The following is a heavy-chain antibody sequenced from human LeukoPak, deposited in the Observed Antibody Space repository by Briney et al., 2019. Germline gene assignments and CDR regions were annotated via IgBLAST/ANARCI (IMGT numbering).Heavy chain of an antibody. J-gene: IGHJ1*01. CDR3: AREPVVTGAEYFQH. CDR1: GGTFSSYA. V-gene: IGHV1-69*05. D-gene: IGHD4-23*01. CDR2: IIPIFGTA. Sequence: SVKVSCKASGGTFSSYAISRVRQAPGQGLEWMGGIIPIFGTANYAQKFQGRVTITTDESTSTAYMELSSLRSEDTAVYYCAREPVVTGAEYFQHWGQGTLVTVSS.